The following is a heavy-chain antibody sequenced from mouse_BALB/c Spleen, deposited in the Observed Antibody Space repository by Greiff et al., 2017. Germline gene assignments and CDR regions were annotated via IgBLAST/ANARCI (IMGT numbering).Heavy chain of an antibody. CDR2: IYPGDGDT. CDR1: GYAFSSSW. J-gene: IGHJ2*01. Sequence: VQRVESGPELVKPGASVKISCKASGYAFSSSWMNWVKQRPGQGLEWIGRIYPGDGDTNYNGKFKGKATLTADKSSSTAYMQLSSLTSVDSAVYFCARRYYGRGNFDYWGQGTTLTVSS. V-gene: IGHV1-82*01. CDR3: ARRYYGRGNFDY. D-gene: IGHD1-1*01.